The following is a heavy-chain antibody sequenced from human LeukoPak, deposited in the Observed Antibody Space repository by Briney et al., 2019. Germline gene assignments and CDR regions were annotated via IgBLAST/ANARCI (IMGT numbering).Heavy chain of an antibody. Sequence: GGSLRLSCAASGFTFSSYVMHWVRQAPGKGLEWVAIISYDGSNEYYADSVKGRFTISRDTSKNTVYVQMNSLRSEDTAVYYCVRDADWSFDYWGQGTLVTVSS. CDR3: VRDADWSFDY. CDR2: ISYDGSNE. J-gene: IGHJ4*02. D-gene: IGHD2-21*01. CDR1: GFTFSSYV. V-gene: IGHV3-30*04.